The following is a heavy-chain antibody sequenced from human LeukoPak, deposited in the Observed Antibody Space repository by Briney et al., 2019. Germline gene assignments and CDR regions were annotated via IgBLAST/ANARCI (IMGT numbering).Heavy chain of an antibody. Sequence: PGRSLRLSCAASGFTFSSYGMHWVRQAPGTGLEWVAVISSDGSNIYYADSVKGRFTISRDNSRNTLYLQMNSLRPYDTALYYCATLYTSGWYCDYWGQGTLVTVSS. CDR3: ATLYTSGWYCDY. V-gene: IGHV3-33*08. D-gene: IGHD6-25*01. CDR2: ISSDGSNI. J-gene: IGHJ4*02. CDR1: GFTFSSYG.